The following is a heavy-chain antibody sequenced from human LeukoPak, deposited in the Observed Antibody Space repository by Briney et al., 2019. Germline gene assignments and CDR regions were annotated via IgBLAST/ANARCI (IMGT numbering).Heavy chain of an antibody. V-gene: IGHV1-24*01. CDR3: ATVSSYTYDNGGFYFDF. CDR1: GSTFAELS. J-gene: IGHJ4*02. D-gene: IGHD3-22*01. CDR2: FDPEDGQA. Sequence: ASVKVSCKVSGSTFAELSMHWVRQAPGKGLEWMGGFDPEDGQATYAQKFRGGVTVTEDTSTDTAYMDLSSLRSEDTAVYYCATVSSYTYDNGGFYFDFWAREPWSPSPQ.